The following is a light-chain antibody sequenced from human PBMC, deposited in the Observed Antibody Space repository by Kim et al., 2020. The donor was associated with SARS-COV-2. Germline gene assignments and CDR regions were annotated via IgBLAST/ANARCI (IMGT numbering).Light chain of an antibody. CDR3: QQRSTWPSIT. V-gene: IGKV3-11*01. CDR1: QSVSNY. J-gene: IGKJ5*01. Sequence: EIVLTQSPATLSLSPGERATLSCRATQSVSNYLGWYQQKPGQAPRLLIYDASNRATGIPARFSASGSGTDFTLTISSLEPEDFAVYYCQQRSTWPSITFGQGTRLEIK. CDR2: DAS.